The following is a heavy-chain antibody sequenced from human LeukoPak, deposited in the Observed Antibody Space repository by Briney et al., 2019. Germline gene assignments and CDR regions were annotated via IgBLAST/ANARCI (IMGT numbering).Heavy chain of an antibody. CDR2: IQDDEKNR. V-gene: IGHV3-30*02. Sequence: GGSLRLSCAASGITFSNYGMHWVRQSPGKGLEWVAFIQDDEKNRWYADTVKGRFTISRDNTKNMLYVQMNSLTPEDTGIYYCATETRWGRFFEYWGLGTLVIVSS. CDR3: ATETRWGRFFEY. CDR1: GITFSNYG. J-gene: IGHJ4*02. D-gene: IGHD1-26*01.